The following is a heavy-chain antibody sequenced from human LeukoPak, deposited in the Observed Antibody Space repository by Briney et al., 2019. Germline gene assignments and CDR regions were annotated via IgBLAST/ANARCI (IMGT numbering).Heavy chain of an antibody. D-gene: IGHD3-10*01. CDR1: GFTFNTYA. Sequence: PGGSLRLSCAASGFTFNTYAMSWVRQAPGKGLEWVSAISGSSGNTYYADSVKGRFTFSRDNSKNTLYLQMNSLRAEDTAVYYCAKGARGYFDYWGQGTLVTVSP. V-gene: IGHV3-23*01. CDR2: ISGSSGNT. J-gene: IGHJ4*02. CDR3: AKGARGYFDY.